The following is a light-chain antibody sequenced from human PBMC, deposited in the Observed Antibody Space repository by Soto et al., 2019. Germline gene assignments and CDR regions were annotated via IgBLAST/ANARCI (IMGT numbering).Light chain of an antibody. CDR3: QTWGTGVI. CDR2: LKSDGSH. Sequence: QLVLTQSPSASASLGGSVKLTCTLSSGHSSYAIAWHQQQPEKGPRYLMKLKSDGSHSKGDGIPDRFSGSSSGAERYLTISGLQSEDEADYYCQTWGTGVIFGGGTKLTVL. CDR1: SGHSSYA. V-gene: IGLV4-69*01. J-gene: IGLJ2*01.